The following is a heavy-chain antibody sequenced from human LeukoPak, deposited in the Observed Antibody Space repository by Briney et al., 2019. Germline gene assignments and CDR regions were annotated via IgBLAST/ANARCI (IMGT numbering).Heavy chain of an antibody. Sequence: GGSLRLSCAASGFIFSSYETNWVRQAPGKGLEWVSYISSGGSIIYYADSVRGRFTISRDNAKNSLYLQMNSLRAEDTAVYYCARSPSSFDPWGQGALVTVSS. D-gene: IGHD3-16*02. CDR1: GFIFSSYE. CDR3: ARSPSSFDP. CDR2: ISSGGSII. V-gene: IGHV3-48*03. J-gene: IGHJ5*02.